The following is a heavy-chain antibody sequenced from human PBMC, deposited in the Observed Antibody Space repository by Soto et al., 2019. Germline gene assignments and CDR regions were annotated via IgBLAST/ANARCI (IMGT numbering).Heavy chain of an antibody. CDR2: IGSSGSTI. J-gene: IGHJ6*02. V-gene: IGHV3-48*03. CDR1: GFTYISYE. CDR3: ARDQEAGSFFPYYYGMDV. Sequence: GWSLRHSCATGGFTYISYELNCVHQAPGKGLEWVSYIGSSGSTIYYADSVKGRFTISRDNAKNSLYLQMDSLRAEDTAVYYCARDQEAGSFFPYYYGMDVWGQGTTVTVSS. D-gene: IGHD6-13*01.